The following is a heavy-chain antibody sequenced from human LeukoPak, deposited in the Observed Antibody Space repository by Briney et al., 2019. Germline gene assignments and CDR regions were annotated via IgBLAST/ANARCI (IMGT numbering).Heavy chain of an antibody. Sequence: ETLSLTCTVSGGSISSYYWSWIRQVPGKGLEWVSSISGSGGNTYYADSVKGRFTISRDNSKNTLYLQMNSLRADDTAVYYCAKSFSGTFFDYWGQGTLVTVSS. CDR1: GGSISSYY. J-gene: IGHJ4*02. V-gene: IGHV3-23*01. CDR3: AKSFSGTFFDY. D-gene: IGHD3-10*01. CDR2: ISGSGGNT.